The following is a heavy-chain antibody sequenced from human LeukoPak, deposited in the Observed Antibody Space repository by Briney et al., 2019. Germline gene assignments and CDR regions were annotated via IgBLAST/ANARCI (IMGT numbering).Heavy chain of an antibody. CDR3: ARRLGTGTPDY. J-gene: IGHJ4*02. CDR2: IYPGDSDT. V-gene: IGHV5-51*01. Sequence: GESLEISCQASGYSFDNYWIAWVRQMPGKGLECLGIIYPGDSDTRYSPPFRGQVIISVDKSINTAYLHWNSLKASDTAMYYCARRLGTGTPDYWGQGTLVTVSS. CDR1: GYSFDNYW. D-gene: IGHD1-1*01.